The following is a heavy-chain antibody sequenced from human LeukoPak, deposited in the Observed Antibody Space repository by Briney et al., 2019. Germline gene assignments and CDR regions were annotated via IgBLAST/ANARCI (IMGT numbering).Heavy chain of an antibody. J-gene: IGHJ3*02. Sequence: GGSLRLSCAASGFTFSDYEMNWVRQAPGKGLEWLSHISISGTTIHYADSVKGRFTISRDNAKNSVYLQMNGLRPEDTAVYYCARDPLDISRWANAFDIWGQGTMVTVSS. V-gene: IGHV3-48*03. CDR1: GFTFSDYE. D-gene: IGHD2-2*03. CDR2: ISISGTTI. CDR3: ARDPLDISRWANAFDI.